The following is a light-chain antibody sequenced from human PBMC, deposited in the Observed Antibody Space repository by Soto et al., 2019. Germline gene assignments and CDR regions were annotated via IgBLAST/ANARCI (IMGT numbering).Light chain of an antibody. CDR2: YDD. J-gene: IGLJ1*01. V-gene: IGLV1-36*01. CDR3: AAWDDSLNGYA. CDR1: SSSIGNNA. Sequence: QSVLTQPPSVSEAPRQRVTISCSGSSSSIGNNAVNWYQQLPGKAPKLLIYYDDLLPSGVSDRFSGSKSGTSASLAISGLQSEDEADYYCAAWDDSLNGYAFGTGTKLTVL.